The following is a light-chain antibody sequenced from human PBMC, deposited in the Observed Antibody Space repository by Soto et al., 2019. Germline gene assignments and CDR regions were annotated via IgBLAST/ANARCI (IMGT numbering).Light chain of an antibody. CDR2: RAS. Sequence: EIVLTQSPGTLSLSPGERATLSCRASQSVSNNYLAWYQQKPGQAPRLLIYRASNRATGIPDMFSGSGSGTDFTLTISRLEPEDFAVYYCQQYGSSGTLGQGTKVDIK. CDR1: QSVSNNY. V-gene: IGKV3-20*01. J-gene: IGKJ1*01. CDR3: QQYGSSGT.